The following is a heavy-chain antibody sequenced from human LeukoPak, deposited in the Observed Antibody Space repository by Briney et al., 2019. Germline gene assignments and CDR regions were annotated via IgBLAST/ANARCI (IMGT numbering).Heavy chain of an antibody. Sequence: GESLKISCQGSRFKFTDYWIGWVRQMPGKGLEWMGVIYPYDSETTYSPSFQGQVTISADKSINTAYMQWSSLKASDTAMYYCARPGATVTNTNYYFDLWGRGTLVTVSS. CDR3: ARPGATVTNTNYYFDL. J-gene: IGHJ2*01. V-gene: IGHV5-51*01. D-gene: IGHD4-17*01. CDR1: RFKFTDYW. CDR2: IYPYDSET.